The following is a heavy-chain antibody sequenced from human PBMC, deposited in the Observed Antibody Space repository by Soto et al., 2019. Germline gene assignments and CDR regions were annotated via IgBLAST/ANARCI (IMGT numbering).Heavy chain of an antibody. CDR3: PTGPVLRFLEWLFSHPTFDY. CDR2: ISSTSSYI. Sequence: GGCLRLSCAVSGFTFSMFSIKWVRQAAGEVLEWISSISSTSSYIYYADSVKRRFTISKDNAKKSLYLQMTSLRAEATAVYYCPTGPVLRFLEWLFSHPTFDYWGQGNLVTVS. J-gene: IGHJ4*02. D-gene: IGHD3-3*01. V-gene: IGHV3-21*01. CDR1: GFTFSMFS.